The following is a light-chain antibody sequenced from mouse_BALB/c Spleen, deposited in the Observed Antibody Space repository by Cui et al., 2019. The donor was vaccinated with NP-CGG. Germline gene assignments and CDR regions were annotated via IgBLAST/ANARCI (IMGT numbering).Light chain of an antibody. Sequence: VIVLQESAITTSPGKTVTLTCRSSTGTVTTSNYANWVQEKPDHLFTGLIGGTNNRAPGVPPRFSGSLIGDKAALTITGAQTEDEAIYFCALWYSNHWLFGGGTKLTVL. CDR2: GTN. CDR1: TGTVTTSNY. V-gene: IGLV1*01. CDR3: ALWYSNHWL. J-gene: IGLJ1*01.